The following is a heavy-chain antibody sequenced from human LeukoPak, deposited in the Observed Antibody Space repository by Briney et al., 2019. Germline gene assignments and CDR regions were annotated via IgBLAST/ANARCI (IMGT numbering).Heavy chain of an antibody. CDR3: ARSRALSGVYDFWSGYSSNWFDP. CDR1: GYTFTSYD. J-gene: IGHJ5*02. Sequence: ASVKVSCKASGYTFTSYDINWVRQATGQGLEWMGWMNPNSGNTGYAQKFQGRVTMTRNTSISTAYVELSSLRSEDTAVYYCARSRALSGVYDFWSGYSSNWFDPWGQGTLVTVSS. D-gene: IGHD3-3*01. CDR2: MNPNSGNT. V-gene: IGHV1-8*01.